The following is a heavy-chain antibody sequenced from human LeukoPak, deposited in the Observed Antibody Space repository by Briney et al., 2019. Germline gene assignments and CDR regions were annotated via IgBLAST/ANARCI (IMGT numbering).Heavy chain of an antibody. Sequence: PGGSLRLSCVGSGFTFTTYWMSWVRQAPGKGLEWVANIKQDGSEKYYVDSVKGRFTISRDNANNSLYLQMNSLRAEDTAVYYCARSPIYGDYLDYWGQGTLVTVSS. CDR1: GFTFTTYW. CDR2: IKQDGSEK. CDR3: ARSPIYGDYLDY. V-gene: IGHV3-7*01. D-gene: IGHD4-17*01. J-gene: IGHJ4*02.